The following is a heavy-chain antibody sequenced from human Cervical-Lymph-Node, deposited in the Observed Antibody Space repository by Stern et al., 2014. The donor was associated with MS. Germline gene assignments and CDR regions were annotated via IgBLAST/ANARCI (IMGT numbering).Heavy chain of an antibody. CDR2: INWNGGKG. D-gene: IGHD3-16*01. Sequence: EVQLVESGGDLVQPGRSLRLSCAASGFTFNDYAMHWVRQGPGKGLEWVSGINWNGGKGGYADSVKGRFTISRDNAKNSLYLQMNSLRPEDTALYYCTKWPGGEPETKYYFDYWGQGTLVIVSS. J-gene: IGHJ4*02. CDR3: TKWPGGEPETKYYFDY. V-gene: IGHV3-9*01. CDR1: GFTFNDYA.